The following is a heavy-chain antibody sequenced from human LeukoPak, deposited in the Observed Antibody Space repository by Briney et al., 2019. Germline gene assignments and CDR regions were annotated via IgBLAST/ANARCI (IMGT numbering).Heavy chain of an antibody. D-gene: IGHD5/OR15-5a*01. Sequence: SETLSLTCTVSGDSIGSGGNFWTWLRQHPGKGMEYIGYIYYTGTASYNPSLESRVVMSVNTSTRQFSLRLSSVTAADTAVYFCAREGPHPVYDVWGPGIQVTVSS. V-gene: IGHV4-31*03. CDR1: GDSIGSGGNF. CDR2: IYYTGTA. CDR3: AREGPHPVYDV. J-gene: IGHJ4*02.